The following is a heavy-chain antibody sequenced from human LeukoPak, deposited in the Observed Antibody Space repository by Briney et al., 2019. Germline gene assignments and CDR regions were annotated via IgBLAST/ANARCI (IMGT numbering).Heavy chain of an antibody. J-gene: IGHJ4*02. CDR2: VSGSGGST. CDR1: GFTFSSYA. CDR3: AKGTSEHKGNCDY. D-gene: IGHD6-6*01. V-gene: IGHV3-23*01. Sequence: PGGSLRLSCAASGFTFSSYAMSWVRQAPGKGLEWVSTVSGSGGSTYYADSVKGRFTISRDNSKNTLYLQVNSLRAEDTAVYYCAKGTSEHKGNCDYWGQGTLVTVSS.